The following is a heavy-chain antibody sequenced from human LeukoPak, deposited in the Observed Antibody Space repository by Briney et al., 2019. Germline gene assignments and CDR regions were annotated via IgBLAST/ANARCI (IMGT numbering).Heavy chain of an antibody. CDR3: ARLRYNDFWSGHWKYYYYMDV. V-gene: IGHV3-7*01. CDR2: IKQDGSEK. J-gene: IGHJ6*03. CDR1: GFTLSSYW. Sequence: GGSLRLSCAASGFTLSSYWMSWVRQAPGKGLEWVANIKQDGSEKYYVDSVKGRFTISRDNAKNSLYQQMNSLRAEDTALYYCARLRYNDFWSGHWKYYYYMDVWGKGTTVTVSS. D-gene: IGHD3-3*01.